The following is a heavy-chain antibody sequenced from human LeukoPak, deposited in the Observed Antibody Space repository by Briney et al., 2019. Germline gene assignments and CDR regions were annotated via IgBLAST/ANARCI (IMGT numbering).Heavy chain of an antibody. J-gene: IGHJ5*02. CDR2: INPNTGDT. V-gene: IGHV1-2*02. CDR1: GYTFTGYY. D-gene: IGHD1-26*01. Sequence: ASVKVCCKASGYTFTGYYMHWVRQAPGQGLELMGWINPNTGDTNYAQKFQDRVTMTRDTSISTAYLELSSLRSDDTAVYYCARDHSGAYYGWFDPWGQGTLVTVSS. CDR3: ARDHSGAYYGWFDP.